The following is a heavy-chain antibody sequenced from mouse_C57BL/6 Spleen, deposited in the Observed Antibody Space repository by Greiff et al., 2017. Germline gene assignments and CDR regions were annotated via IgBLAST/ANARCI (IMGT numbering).Heavy chain of an antibody. Sequence: VQLQQSGPELVKPGASVKISCKASGYTFTDYYMNWVKQSHGKSLEWIGDINPNNGGTSYNQKFKGKATLTVDKSSSTAYMELRSLTSEDSAVYYCARPGGGFAYWGQGTLVTVSA. V-gene: IGHV1-26*01. J-gene: IGHJ3*01. CDR1: GYTFTDYY. CDR3: ARPGGGFAY. CDR2: INPNNGGT.